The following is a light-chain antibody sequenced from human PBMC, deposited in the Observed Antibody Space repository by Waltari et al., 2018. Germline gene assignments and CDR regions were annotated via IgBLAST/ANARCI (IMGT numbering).Light chain of an antibody. J-gene: IGKJ4*01. CDR2: AAS. V-gene: IGKV1-9*01. CDR1: KGLSGY. Sequence: DIQFTQSPSFLSASVGDRVTITCRASKGLSGYLAWYQQRPGKGPKLLIYAASTLQSGVPSRFSGSGSGADFTLTISSLQPEDFATYFCQQFNAYPLTFGGGTKVEI. CDR3: QQFNAYPLT.